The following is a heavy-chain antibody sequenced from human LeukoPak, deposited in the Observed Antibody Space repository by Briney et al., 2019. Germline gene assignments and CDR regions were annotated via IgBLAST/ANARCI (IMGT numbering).Heavy chain of an antibody. J-gene: IGHJ4*02. D-gene: IGHD5-12*01. CDR2: ISGSGDST. V-gene: IGHV3-23*01. Sequence: GGSLRLSCAASGFTFSSYAMICVRQARGKGLELVSAISGSGDSTYYADSVKGRFTNTRDNPKNTLNLQMNSLRAEDTAVYYCGKSKGSGYDWDYWGQGTLVTVSS. CDR1: GFTFSSYA. CDR3: GKSKGSGYDWDY.